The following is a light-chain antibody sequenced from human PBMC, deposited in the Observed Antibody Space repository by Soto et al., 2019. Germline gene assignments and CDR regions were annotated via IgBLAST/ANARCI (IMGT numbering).Light chain of an antibody. V-gene: IGKV3-11*01. Sequence: EIVLTQSPVTLSLSPGERATLSCRASQSVSSYLAWYQQKPGQAPRLLIYDASNRATGIPARFSGGGSGTDFTLTIDNLEPEDFAIYNCQQRSKWPPITFGQGTRLEIK. CDR2: DAS. CDR3: QQRSKWPPIT. J-gene: IGKJ5*01. CDR1: QSVSSY.